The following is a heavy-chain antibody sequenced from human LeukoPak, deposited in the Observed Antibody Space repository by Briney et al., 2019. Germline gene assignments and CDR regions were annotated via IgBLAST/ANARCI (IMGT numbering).Heavy chain of an antibody. CDR2: VHSSGST. D-gene: IGHD3-9*01. V-gene: IGHV4-59*01. J-gene: IGHJ4*02. CDR3: ARLAPGNYDILTGDPKVVFDY. Sequence: SETLSLTCTVSGGSISSFFWSWIRQPPGKGLEWIGYVHSSGSTKYNPSLKSRLIISVDMTKNQFSLKLRSVSVADTAVYYCARLAPGNYDILTGDPKVVFDYWGQGALVTVSS. CDR1: GGSISSFF.